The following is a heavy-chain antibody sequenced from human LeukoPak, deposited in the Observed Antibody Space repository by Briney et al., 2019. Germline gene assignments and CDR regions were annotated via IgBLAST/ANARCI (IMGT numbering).Heavy chain of an antibody. CDR3: VRHISTNTGYFDS. Sequence: SETLSLTCTVSGDSINSHSYYWGWIRQPPGKGLEWIGSVYYDGTSYSNPSLKSRVAVFVDTSRDQFPLDLSFVTAADTALYYCVRHISTNTGYFDSCGQGTLVSVSS. J-gene: IGHJ4*02. CDR1: GDSINSHSYY. D-gene: IGHD5-24*01. CDR2: VYYDGTS. V-gene: IGHV4-39*01.